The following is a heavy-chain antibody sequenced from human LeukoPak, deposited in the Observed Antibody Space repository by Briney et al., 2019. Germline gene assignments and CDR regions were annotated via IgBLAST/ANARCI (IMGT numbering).Heavy chain of an antibody. J-gene: IGHJ3*02. D-gene: IGHD2-21*02. CDR3: ARDRLGGDDAFDI. CDR2: IKEGGIEK. CDR1: GFTFSNFW. Sequence: QAGGSLRLSCAAAGFTFSNFWMSWVRQAPGKGLEWVANIKEGGIEKHYVDSVRGRFTLSRDNTKNSLYLQMNSLRAEDTAVYYCARDRLGGDDAFDIWGQGTMVTVSS. V-gene: IGHV3-7*04.